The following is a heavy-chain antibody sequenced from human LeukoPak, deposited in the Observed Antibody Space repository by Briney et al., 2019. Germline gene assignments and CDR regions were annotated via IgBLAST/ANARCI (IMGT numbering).Heavy chain of an antibody. Sequence: GGSLRLSCAASGFTFSSYWMHWVRQAPGKGLVWVSRINSDGSSITYADSVKGRFSISRDNAKNTLYLQMNSLRVEDTAVYYCAREGRVSGYDFDCWGQGTLVTVSS. CDR1: GFTFSSYW. CDR3: AREGRVSGYDFDC. J-gene: IGHJ4*02. D-gene: IGHD5-12*01. CDR2: INSDGSSI. V-gene: IGHV3-74*03.